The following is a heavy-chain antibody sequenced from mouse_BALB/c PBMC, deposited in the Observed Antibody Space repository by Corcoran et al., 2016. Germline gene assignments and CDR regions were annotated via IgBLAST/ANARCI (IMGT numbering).Heavy chain of an antibody. Sequence: QIQLVQSGPELKKPGETVKISCKASGYTFTNYGMNWVKQAPGKGLKWMGWINTYTGEPTYADDFKGRFAFSLETSASTAYLQINNHKNEDTATYFCARSGLYGNYAYAMDYWGQGTSVTVSS. V-gene: IGHV9-3-1*01. D-gene: IGHD2-1*01. J-gene: IGHJ4*01. CDR1: GYTFTNYG. CDR2: INTYTGEP. CDR3: ARSGLYGNYAYAMDY.